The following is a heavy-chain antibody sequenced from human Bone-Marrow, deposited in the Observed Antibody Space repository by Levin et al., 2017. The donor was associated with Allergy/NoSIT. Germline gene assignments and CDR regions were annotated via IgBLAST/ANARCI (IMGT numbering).Heavy chain of an antibody. Sequence: WASVKVSCKASGYTFDTYGISWVRQAPGQGLEWMGWISGYDGSTNYVEKFQGRVSMTRDTSTSTAYMELRTLRSDDTAVYYCARACLKGVCYPIYWGQGTLVTVSS. CDR2: ISGYDGST. D-gene: IGHD2-8*01. J-gene: IGHJ4*02. CDR1: GYTFDTYG. V-gene: IGHV1-18*01. CDR3: ARACLKGVCYPIY.